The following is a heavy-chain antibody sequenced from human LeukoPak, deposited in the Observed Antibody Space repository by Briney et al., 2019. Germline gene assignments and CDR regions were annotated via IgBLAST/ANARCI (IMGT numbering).Heavy chain of an antibody. J-gene: IGHJ4*02. V-gene: IGHV3-21*01. CDR2: ISSSSSYI. CDR3: ARDGDSTLDY. CDR1: GFTFSSYS. D-gene: IGHD2-2*01. Sequence: PGGSLRLSCAASGFTFSSYSMNWVRQAPGKGLEWVSSISSSSSYIYYADSVKGRFTISRDNAKNSLSLQMNGLRAEDTAVYYCARDGDSTLDYWAQGTLVTVSS.